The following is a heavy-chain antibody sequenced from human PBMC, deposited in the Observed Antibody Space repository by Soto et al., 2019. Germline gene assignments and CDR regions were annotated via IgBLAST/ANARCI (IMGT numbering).Heavy chain of an antibody. CDR1: GFTFGACA. J-gene: IGHJ4*02. CDR2: IGSGGGST. CDR3: ARESSYGQFDY. Sequence: GGSLRLSCAASGFTFGACAMYWVRQAPGKGLEWVSVIGSGGGSTYYTEYADSVKGRFTISRDNAKNSLYLQMNSLRAEDTAVYYCARESSYGQFDYWGQGTLVTVSS. D-gene: IGHD5-18*01. V-gene: IGHV3-23*01.